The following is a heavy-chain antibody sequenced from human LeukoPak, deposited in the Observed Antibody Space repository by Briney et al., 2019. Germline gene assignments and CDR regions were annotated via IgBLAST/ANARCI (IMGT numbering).Heavy chain of an antibody. Sequence: PSETLSLTCTVSGGSISSGDYYWSWIRQPPGKGLEWIGYIYYSGSTYYNPSLKSRVTISVDTSKNQFSLKLSSVTAVDTAVYYCARYQVATYYFDYWGQGTLVTVSS. CDR3: ARYQVATYYFDY. J-gene: IGHJ4*02. CDR1: GGSISSGDYY. CDR2: IYYSGST. D-gene: IGHD2-21*02. V-gene: IGHV4-30-4*01.